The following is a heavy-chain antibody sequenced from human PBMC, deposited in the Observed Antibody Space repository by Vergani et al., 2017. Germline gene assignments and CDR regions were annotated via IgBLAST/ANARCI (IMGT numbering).Heavy chain of an antibody. CDR1: GGSFSGYY. Sequence: QVQLQQWGAGLLKPSETLSLTCAVYGGSFSGYYWSWIRQPPGKGLEWIGEINHSGSTNYNPSLKSRVTISVDTSKNQFSLKLSSVTAADTAVYYCARGGRQWLGRTDFDYWGQGTLVTVSS. CDR3: ARGGRQWLGRTDFDY. D-gene: IGHD6-19*01. V-gene: IGHV4-34*01. CDR2: INHSGST. J-gene: IGHJ4*02.